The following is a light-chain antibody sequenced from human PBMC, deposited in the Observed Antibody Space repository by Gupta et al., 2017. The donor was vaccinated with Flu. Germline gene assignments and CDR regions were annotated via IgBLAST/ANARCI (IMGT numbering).Light chain of an antibody. CDR2: DAS. V-gene: IGKV3-11*01. Sequence: EIVLTQSPATLSLSPGERATLSCRASQSVSSNLAWYQQKPGQAPRLLIYDASNRATGIPARFSGSGSGTDFTLTISSLESEDFAVYYCQQRKNWPLFTFGPGTKVDI. CDR3: QQRKNWPLFT. CDR1: QSVSSN. J-gene: IGKJ3*01.